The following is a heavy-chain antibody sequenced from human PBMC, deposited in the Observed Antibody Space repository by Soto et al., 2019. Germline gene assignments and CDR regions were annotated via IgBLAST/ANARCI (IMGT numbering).Heavy chain of an antibody. D-gene: IGHD2-15*01. V-gene: IGHV1-2*02. Sequence: GASVKVSCKASGYTFTGYYMHWVRQAPGQGLEWMGWINPNSGGTNYAQKFQGRVTMTRDTSISTAYMELSGLRSDDTAVYYCARAPLGYCSGGSCLGIWGMDVWGQGTTVTVSS. CDR2: INPNSGGT. J-gene: IGHJ6*02. CDR3: ARAPLGYCSGGSCLGIWGMDV. CDR1: GYTFTGYY.